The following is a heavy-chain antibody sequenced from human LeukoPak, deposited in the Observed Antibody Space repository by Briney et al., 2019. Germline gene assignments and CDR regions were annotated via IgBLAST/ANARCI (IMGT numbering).Heavy chain of an antibody. V-gene: IGHV3-66*01. CDR1: GFTVSGNY. CDR3: ASRGDGHRNWYFDL. J-gene: IGHJ2*01. D-gene: IGHD5-24*01. Sequence: GGSLRLSCAASGFTVSGNYMAWVRQAPGIGLEWVSVTYGDGSTSYADSVKDRFTISRDISKNTFFLQMNNLRAEDTAVYYCASRGDGHRNWYFDLWGRGTLVTVSS. CDR2: TYGDGST.